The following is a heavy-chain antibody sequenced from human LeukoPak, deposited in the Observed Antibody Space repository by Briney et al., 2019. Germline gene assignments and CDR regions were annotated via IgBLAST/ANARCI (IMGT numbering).Heavy chain of an antibody. V-gene: IGHV3-30*04. CDR1: GFSFDAYA. J-gene: IGHJ6*02. CDR3: ARVWVRGVIIPYYYGMDV. CDR2: LSFDGGNK. Sequence: PGGSLRLSCAASGFSFDAYAMHWVRQAPGKGLEWVAVLSFDGGNKYYADSVKGRFTISRDNSKNTLYLQMNSLRAEDTAVYYCARVWVRGVIIPYYYGMDVWGQGTTVTVSS. D-gene: IGHD3-10*01.